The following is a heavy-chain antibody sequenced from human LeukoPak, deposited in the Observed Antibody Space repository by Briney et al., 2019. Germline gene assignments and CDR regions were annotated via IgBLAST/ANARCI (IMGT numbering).Heavy chain of an antibody. CDR2: ISAYNGNT. J-gene: IGHJ4*02. CDR3: ARSRYCSSTSCYIADY. D-gene: IGHD2-2*02. V-gene: IGHV1-18*01. Sequence: ASVKVSCKASGYTFTSYGISWVRQAPGQGLEWMGWISAYNGNTNYAQKLQGRVTMTTDTSTSTAYMELRSLRSDDTAVYYCARSRYCSSTSCYIADYWGQGTLVTVSS. CDR1: GYTFTSYG.